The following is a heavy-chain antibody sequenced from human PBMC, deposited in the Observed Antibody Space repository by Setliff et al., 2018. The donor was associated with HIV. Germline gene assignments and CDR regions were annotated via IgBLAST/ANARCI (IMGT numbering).Heavy chain of an antibody. D-gene: IGHD3-16*01. Sequence: GSLRLSCAASGFTFSSYGMHWVRQAPGKGLEWVAFIWYDGSIIHYADSVKGRFTISRDNAKNSVYLQMHSLRVEDTAVYYCAAVPWGHSSLIIDHWGQGTPVTVSS. V-gene: IGHV3-33*03. CDR3: AAVPWGHSSLIIDH. J-gene: IGHJ4*02. CDR2: IWYDGSII. CDR1: GFTFSSYG.